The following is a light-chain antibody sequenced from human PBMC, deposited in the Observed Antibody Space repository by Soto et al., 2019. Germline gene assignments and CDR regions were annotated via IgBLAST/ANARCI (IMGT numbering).Light chain of an antibody. J-gene: IGLJ1*01. V-gene: IGLV2-11*01. CDR1: SSNVGSHNY. CDR2: DVS. Sequence: QSVLTQPRSVSGSPGQAVTISCTGTSSNVGSHNYVSWYQQHPGKAPKLIINDVSKRPSGVPDRFSGSKSGNTASLTISGLQAEDEADYYCCSYAGGLFVFGAGTKDTDL. CDR3: CSYAGGLFV.